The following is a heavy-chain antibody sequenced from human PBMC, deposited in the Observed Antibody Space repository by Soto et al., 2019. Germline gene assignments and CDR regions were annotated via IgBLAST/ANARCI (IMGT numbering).Heavy chain of an antibody. Sequence: ESGGGVVRPGTSLRLSCAATGFSFSAHGMHWVRQAPGKGLEWLAVINDGSEEGYADSVRGRFTISRDNARNILYLQMDNLRDEDSALYYCARDDLFVDNGLDHWGQGTLVTVSS. CDR2: INDGSEE. CDR1: GFSFSAHG. J-gene: IGHJ4*02. V-gene: IGHV3-33*01. D-gene: IGHD1-1*01. CDR3: ARDDLFVDNGLDH.